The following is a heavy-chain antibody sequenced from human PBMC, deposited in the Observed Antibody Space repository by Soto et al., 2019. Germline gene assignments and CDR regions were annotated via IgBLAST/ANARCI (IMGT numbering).Heavy chain of an antibody. Sequence: SETLSLTCAVSGGSISSGGYSWSWIRQPPGKGLEWIGYMYHSGSTYYNPSLKSRVTISADTSKKQFSLNLNSVTAADTAVYYCARHSGGYRYGWFDHWGQGTLVTVSS. J-gene: IGHJ5*02. D-gene: IGHD5-18*01. CDR3: ARHSGGYRYGWFDH. V-gene: IGHV4-30-2*01. CDR1: GGSISSGGYS. CDR2: MYHSGST.